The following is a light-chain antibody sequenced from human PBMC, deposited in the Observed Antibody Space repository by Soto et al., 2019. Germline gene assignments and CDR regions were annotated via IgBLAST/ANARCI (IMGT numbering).Light chain of an antibody. Sequence: EIVVTQSTGTLPVSPGERATLACRASPSIAARVVWYQQKSGQAPRLLIYGASTRAAGVPARFSGSGSGTEFTLTISSLQSADIAVYFCQQYANWPKTFGQGTKVDIK. CDR1: PSIAAR. CDR2: GAS. V-gene: IGKV3-15*01. CDR3: QQYANWPKT. J-gene: IGKJ1*01.